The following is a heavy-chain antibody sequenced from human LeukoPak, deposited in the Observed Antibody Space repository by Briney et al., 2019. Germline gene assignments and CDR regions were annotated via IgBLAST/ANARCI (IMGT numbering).Heavy chain of an antibody. CDR3: AKDRGTYYFGDY. Sequence: GGSLRLSCAASGFTFSSTGMHWVRQAPGTGLQWMAFILSDGSNLYYADSVKGRFTISRDNSKNTLYLQMNSLRAEDTAVYYCAKDRGTYYFGDYWRQGTLVTVSS. J-gene: IGHJ4*02. V-gene: IGHV3-30*02. CDR2: ILSDGSNL. D-gene: IGHD1-26*01. CDR1: GFTFSSTG.